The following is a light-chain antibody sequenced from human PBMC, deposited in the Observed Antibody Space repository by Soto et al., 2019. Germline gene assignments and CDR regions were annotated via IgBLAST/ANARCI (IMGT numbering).Light chain of an antibody. Sequence: EIVLIQSPATLSLYQGERATLSCRASQSVGSYLAWYQHKPGQAPRLLISDASNRATGIPARFSGSGSETDFTLTISSLEPEDSAVYYCQQRSNWPSLTFGGGTKV. V-gene: IGKV3-11*01. CDR1: QSVGSY. CDR3: QQRSNWPSLT. J-gene: IGKJ4*01. CDR2: DAS.